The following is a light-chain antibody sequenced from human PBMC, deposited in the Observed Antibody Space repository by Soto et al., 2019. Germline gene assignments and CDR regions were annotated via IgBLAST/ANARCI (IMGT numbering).Light chain of an antibody. CDR2: GAS. Sequence: EIVLTQSPGTLSLSPGERATLSCRASQSVSSNYLAWYQQKPGQAPRLLIYGASTRATGIPDRFSGSGSGTDFTLTISRLEPEDFAVYYCQQYANSPTTFGQGTKV. CDR3: QQYANSPTT. CDR1: QSVSSNY. V-gene: IGKV3-20*01. J-gene: IGKJ1*01.